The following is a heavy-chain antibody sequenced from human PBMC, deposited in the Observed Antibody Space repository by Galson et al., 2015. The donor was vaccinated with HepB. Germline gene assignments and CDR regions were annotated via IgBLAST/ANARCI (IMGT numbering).Heavy chain of an antibody. CDR2: ISGSGGST. J-gene: IGHJ6*02. Sequence: SLRLSCAASGFTFSSYAMSWVRQAPGKGLEWVSAISGSGGSTYYADSVKGRFTISRDNSKNTLYLQMNSLRAEDTAVYYCAKSWDCSSTSCYYYYYGMDVWGQGTTVTVSS. D-gene: IGHD2-2*01. CDR3: AKSWDCSSTSCYYYYYGMDV. V-gene: IGHV3-23*01. CDR1: GFTFSSYA.